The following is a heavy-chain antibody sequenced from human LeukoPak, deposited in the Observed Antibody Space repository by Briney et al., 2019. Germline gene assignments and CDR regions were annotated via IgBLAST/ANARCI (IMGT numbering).Heavy chain of an antibody. CDR2: IYYSGST. Sequence: SETLSLTCAVYGGSFSGYYWSWIRQHPGKGLEWIGYIYYSGSTYYNPSLKSRVTISVDTSKNQFSLKLSSVAAADTAVYYCARVYYYGSGSYYPEYWYSDLWGRGTLVTVSS. V-gene: IGHV4-31*11. J-gene: IGHJ2*01. CDR1: GGSFSGYY. D-gene: IGHD3-10*01. CDR3: ARVYYYGSGSYYPEYWYSDL.